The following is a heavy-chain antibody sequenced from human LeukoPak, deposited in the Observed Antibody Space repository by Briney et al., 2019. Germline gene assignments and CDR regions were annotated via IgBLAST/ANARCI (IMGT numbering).Heavy chain of an antibody. CDR2: ISSNGGST. D-gene: IGHD6-13*01. CDR1: GFTFSSYA. V-gene: IGHV3-64*01. Sequence: PGGSLRLSCAASGFTFSSYAMHWVRQAPGKGLEYVSAISSNGGSTYYANSVKGRFTISRDNSKNTLYLQMGSLRAEDMAVYYCARPYQIAAAGTGNWFDPWGQGTLVTVSS. J-gene: IGHJ5*02. CDR3: ARPYQIAAAGTGNWFDP.